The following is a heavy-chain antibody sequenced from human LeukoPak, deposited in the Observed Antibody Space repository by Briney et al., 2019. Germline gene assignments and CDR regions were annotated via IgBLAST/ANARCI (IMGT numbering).Heavy chain of an antibody. CDR1: GYTLTELS. CDR3: ATEGYSNHFDY. D-gene: IGHD4-11*01. CDR2: FDPEDGET. V-gene: IGHV1-24*01. J-gene: IGHJ4*02. Sequence: ASVKVSRKVSGYTLTELSMHWVRQAPGKGLEWMGGFDPEDGETIYAQKFQGRVTMTEDTSTDTAYVDLSSLTSEDTAVYYCATEGYSNHFDYWGQGTLVTVSS.